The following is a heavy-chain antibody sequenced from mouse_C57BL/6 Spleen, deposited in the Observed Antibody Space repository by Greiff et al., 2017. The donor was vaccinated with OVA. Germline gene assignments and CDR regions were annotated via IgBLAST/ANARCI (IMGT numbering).Heavy chain of an antibody. D-gene: IGHD2-5*01. CDR1: GFTFSDYG. Sequence: EVKLVESGGGLVKPGGSLKLSCAASGFTFSDYGMHWVRQAPEKGLEWVAYISSGSSTIYYADTVKGRFTISRDNAKNTLFLQMTSLRSEDTAMYYCARRDYSNYGGFDYWGQGTTLTVSS. CDR3: ARRDYSNYGGFDY. V-gene: IGHV5-17*01. CDR2: ISSGSSTI. J-gene: IGHJ2*01.